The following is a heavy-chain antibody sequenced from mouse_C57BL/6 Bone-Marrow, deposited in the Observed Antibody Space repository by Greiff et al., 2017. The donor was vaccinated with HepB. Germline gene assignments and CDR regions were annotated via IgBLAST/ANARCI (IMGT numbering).Heavy chain of an antibody. CDR1: ASSSTDYN. CDR2: INPNYGTT. V-gene: IGHV1-39*01. CDR3: ARRDYYGSGGFAY. D-gene: IGHD1-1*01. J-gene: IGHJ3*01. Sequence: PGASFPISCKAPASSSTDYNLPWVKQSNGKILPRPRVINPNYGTTSYNQKFKGKATLTVDQSSSTAYMQLNSLTSEDSAVYYCARRDYYGSGGFAYWGQGTLVTVSA.